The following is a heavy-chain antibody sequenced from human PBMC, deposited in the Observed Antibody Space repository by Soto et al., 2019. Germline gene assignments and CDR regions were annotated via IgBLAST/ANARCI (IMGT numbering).Heavy chain of an antibody. CDR3: AKESREYSSGYFDN. Sequence: PGGSLRLSCAASGFTFSSYAMSWVRQAPGKGLEWVSGISGSGGSTYYAYYADSVKGRSTISRDNSKNTLYLQMISLRAEDMAVYYCAKESREYSSGYFDNWGQGTLVTVSS. D-gene: IGHD6-19*01. J-gene: IGHJ4*02. CDR1: GFTFSSYA. CDR2: ISGSGGSTYYA. V-gene: IGHV3-23*01.